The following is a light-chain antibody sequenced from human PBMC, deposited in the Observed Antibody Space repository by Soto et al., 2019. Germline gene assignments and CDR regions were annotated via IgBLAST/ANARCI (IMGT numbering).Light chain of an antibody. V-gene: IGLV1-47*01. CDR1: RFNIGKNY. CDR2: NQN. J-gene: IGLJ3*02. CDR3: AAWDDTLSGWE. Sequence: QSVLTQPPSASGTPGQRVSISCSGSRFNIGKNYVYWFQQFPGTAPKLLIYNQNQRPSGVPERFSGSRSGTSASLAISGLRSGDEADYYCAAWDDTLSGWEFGGGTKLTVL.